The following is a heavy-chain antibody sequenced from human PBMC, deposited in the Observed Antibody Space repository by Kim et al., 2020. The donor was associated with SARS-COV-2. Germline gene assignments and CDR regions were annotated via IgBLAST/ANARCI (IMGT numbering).Heavy chain of an antibody. Sequence: SVKVSCKASGGTFSSYAISWVRQAPGQGLEWMGRIIPILGIANYAQKFQGRVTITADKSTSTAYMELSSLRSEDTAVYYCARDPASFENYYYGMDVWGQGTKVNVPS. CDR3: ARDPASFENYYYGMDV. D-gene: IGHD3-3*02. CDR2: IIPILGIA. CDR1: GGTFSSYA. J-gene: IGHJ6*02. V-gene: IGHV1-69*04.